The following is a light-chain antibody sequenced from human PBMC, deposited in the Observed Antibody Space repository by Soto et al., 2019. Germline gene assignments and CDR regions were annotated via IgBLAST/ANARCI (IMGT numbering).Light chain of an antibody. CDR2: DVS. Sequence: QSALTQPRSVSGSPGQSVNISCTGTSSDVGAYNYVYWYQQHPGKSPKVMIYDVSERPSGVPDRFSGSKSDNKASLTISGLQAEDEADYYCCSYAGSYSWVFGGGTKLTVL. V-gene: IGLV2-11*01. J-gene: IGLJ3*02. CDR3: CSYAGSYSWV. CDR1: SSDVGAYNY.